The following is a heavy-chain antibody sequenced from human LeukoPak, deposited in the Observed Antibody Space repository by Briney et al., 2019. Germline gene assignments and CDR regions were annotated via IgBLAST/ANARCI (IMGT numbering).Heavy chain of an antibody. Sequence: SETLSLTCTVSGYSITSGYYWGWIRQPPGKGLEWIGTIYHRGSTYYSPSLKSRVTISVDTSKNQFSLNLISVTAADTAVYFCARETYTSSQRDYWGQGTLVTVS. J-gene: IGHJ4*02. D-gene: IGHD6-13*01. V-gene: IGHV4-38-2*02. CDR1: GYSITSGYY. CDR3: ARETYTSSQRDY. CDR2: IYHRGST.